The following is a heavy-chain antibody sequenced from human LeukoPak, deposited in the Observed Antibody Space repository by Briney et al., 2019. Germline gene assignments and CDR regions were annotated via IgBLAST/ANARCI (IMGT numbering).Heavy chain of an antibody. V-gene: IGHV3-7*01. CDR2: IKQDGSEK. Sequence: GGSLRLSCAASGFTFSSYWVSWVRQAPGKGLEWVANIKQDGSEKYYVDSVKGRFTISRDIAKNSLYLQMNSLRAEDTAVYYCASEQLWAGAYWGQGTLVTVSS. J-gene: IGHJ4*02. CDR1: GFTFSSYW. D-gene: IGHD5-18*01. CDR3: ASEQLWAGAY.